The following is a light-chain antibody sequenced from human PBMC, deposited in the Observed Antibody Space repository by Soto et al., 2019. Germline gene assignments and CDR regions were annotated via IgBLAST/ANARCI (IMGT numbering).Light chain of an antibody. V-gene: IGLV2-14*01. J-gene: IGLJ1*01. CDR1: SSDVGGYNY. Sequence: QSALTQPASVSGSPGKSITISCTGTSSDVGGYNYVPWYQQHPGKAPKLMIYDVSNRPSGVSNRCSGSKSSNTASLTISGLQSEDEADYYYSSYTSSSTGVFGTGTKLTVL. CDR2: DVS. CDR3: SSYTSSSTGV.